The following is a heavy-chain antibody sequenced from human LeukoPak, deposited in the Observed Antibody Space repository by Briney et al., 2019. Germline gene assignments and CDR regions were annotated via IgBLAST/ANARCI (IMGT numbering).Heavy chain of an antibody. CDR2: FDPEDGET. J-gene: IGHJ5*02. CDR1: GYTLTELS. Sequence: GASVKVSCKVSGYTLTELSMHWVRQAPGKGLEWMGGFDPEDGETIYAQKFQGRVTMTEDTSTDTAYMELSSLRSDDTAVYYCARGYGDYTFGWFDPWGQGTLVTVSS. V-gene: IGHV1-24*01. D-gene: IGHD4-17*01. CDR3: ARGYGDYTFGWFDP.